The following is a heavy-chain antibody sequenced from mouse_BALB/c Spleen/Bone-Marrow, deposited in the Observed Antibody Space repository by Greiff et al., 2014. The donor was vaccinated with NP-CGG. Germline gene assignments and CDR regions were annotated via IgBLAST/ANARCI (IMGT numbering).Heavy chain of an antibody. CDR3: GRRESGTWFAY. CDR2: INPYNDGT. J-gene: IGHJ3*01. CDR1: GYTFTSFV. V-gene: IGHV1-14*01. Sequence: LVESGPDLVKPGASVKMSCKASGYTFTSFVMHWVKQKPGQGLERIGYINPYNDGTKYNEKFKDKATLSSDKSSSTAYMELSSLTSEDSAVYYCGRRESGTWFAYWGQGTLVTVSA. D-gene: IGHD4-1*01.